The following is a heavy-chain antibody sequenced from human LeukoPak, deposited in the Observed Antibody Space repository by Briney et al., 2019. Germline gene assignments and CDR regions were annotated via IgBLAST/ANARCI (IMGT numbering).Heavy chain of an antibody. Sequence: PGGSLRLSCAASGFTFSSYGMHWVRQAPGKGLEWVAVIWYDGSNKYYADSVKGRFTISRDNSKNTLYLQMNSLRAEDTAVYYCARSGSYYASNYYYGMDVWGQGTTVTVSS. D-gene: IGHD1-26*01. CDR3: ARSGSYYASNYYYGMDV. CDR2: IWYDGSNK. V-gene: IGHV3-33*08. CDR1: GFTFSSYG. J-gene: IGHJ6*02.